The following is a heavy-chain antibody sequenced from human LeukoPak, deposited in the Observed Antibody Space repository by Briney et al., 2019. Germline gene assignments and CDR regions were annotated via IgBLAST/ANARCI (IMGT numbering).Heavy chain of an antibody. V-gene: IGHV4-34*01. D-gene: IGHD3-9*01. CDR1: GGSFSGYY. CDR2: XNHSGST. J-gene: IGHJ3*02. Sequence: PSETLSLTCAVYGGSFSGYYWSWIRQPPGKGLEWIGEXNHSGSTNYNPSLKSRVTISVDTSKNQFSLKLSSVTAADTAVYYCARTRGDILTGYYNAFDIWGQGTMVTVSS. CDR3: ARTRGDILTGYYNAFDI.